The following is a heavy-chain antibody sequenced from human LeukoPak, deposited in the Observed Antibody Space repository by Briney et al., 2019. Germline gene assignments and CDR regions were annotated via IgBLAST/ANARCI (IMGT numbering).Heavy chain of an antibody. CDR1: GFTFSSYG. CDR2: IWYDGSNK. V-gene: IGHV3-33*01. Sequence: GGSLRLSCAASGFTFSSYGMHWVRQAPGKGLEWVAVIWYDGSNKYYADSVKGRFTISRDNSKNMLYLQMNSLRVEDTAVYYCARGGWYGGYFDYWGQGTLVTVSS. D-gene: IGHD6-19*01. CDR3: ARGGWYGGYFDY. J-gene: IGHJ4*03.